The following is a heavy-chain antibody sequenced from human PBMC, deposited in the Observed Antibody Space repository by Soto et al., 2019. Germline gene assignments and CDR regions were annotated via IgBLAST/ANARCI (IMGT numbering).Heavy chain of an antibody. CDR1: GFTFSSYG. D-gene: IGHD3-22*01. Sequence: QVQLVESGGGVVQPGRSLRLSCAASGFTFSSYGMHWVRQAPGKGLEWVAVISYGGTDQYYADSVKGRYTISRDNSKNTVYLQMTSLRAEDTAVYYCAKEVRYYYDSRGVDAFDIWGQGTMVTVSS. J-gene: IGHJ3*02. CDR2: ISYGGTDQ. CDR3: AKEVRYYYDSRGVDAFDI. V-gene: IGHV3-30*18.